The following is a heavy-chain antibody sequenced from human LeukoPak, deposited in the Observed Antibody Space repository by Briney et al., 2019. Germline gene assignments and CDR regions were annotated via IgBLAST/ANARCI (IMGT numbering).Heavy chain of an antibody. J-gene: IGHJ1*01. CDR2: ISYGGSTK. CDR3: VKELAVAGSAEYFQH. CDR1: GFTFSSYA. V-gene: IGHV3-30-3*01. D-gene: IGHD6-19*01. Sequence: GGSLRLSCAASGFTFSSYALHWVRQAPGKGLDWVALISYGGSTKSYADSVKGRFTISRDSSTLYLQMNSLGIEDTAVYYCVKELAVAGSAEYFQHWGQGTLVTVSS.